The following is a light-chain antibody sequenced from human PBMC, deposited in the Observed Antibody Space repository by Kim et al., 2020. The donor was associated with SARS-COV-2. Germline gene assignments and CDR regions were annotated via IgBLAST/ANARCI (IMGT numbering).Light chain of an antibody. CDR2: DVS. CDR3: SSYTSSSNVV. CDR1: SSDVGGYNY. Sequence: GQSITISFTGTSSDVGGYNYVSWYQQHPGKAPKLMIYDVSKRPSGVSNRFSGSKSGNTASLTISGLQAEDEADYYCSSYTSSSNVVFGGGTQLTVL. V-gene: IGLV2-14*04. J-gene: IGLJ2*01.